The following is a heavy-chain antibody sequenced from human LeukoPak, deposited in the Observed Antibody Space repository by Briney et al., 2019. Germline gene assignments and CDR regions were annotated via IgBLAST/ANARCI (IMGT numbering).Heavy chain of an antibody. Sequence: PSETLSLTCTVSGGSISSYYWSWIRQPPGKGLEWIGYIYYSGSTNYNPSLKSRVTISVDTSKNQFSLKLTSVTAADTAVYYCARYSSGRYNQFDYWGQGTLVTVSS. CDR1: GGSISSYY. J-gene: IGHJ4*02. CDR2: IYYSGST. D-gene: IGHD1-26*01. V-gene: IGHV4-59*01. CDR3: ARYSSGRYNQFDY.